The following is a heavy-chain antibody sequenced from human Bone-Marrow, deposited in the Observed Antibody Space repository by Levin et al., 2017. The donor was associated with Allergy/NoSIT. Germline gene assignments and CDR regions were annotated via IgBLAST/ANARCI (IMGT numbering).Heavy chain of an antibody. Sequence: ASVKVSCKASGYTFTSYDINWVRQATGQGLEWMGWMNPNSGNTGYAQKFQGRVTMTRNTSISTAYMELSSLRSEDTAVYYCARGLSNYYGSGSTESSFWFDPWGQGTLVTVSS. J-gene: IGHJ5*02. D-gene: IGHD3-10*01. CDR1: GYTFTSYD. V-gene: IGHV1-8*01. CDR2: MNPNSGNT. CDR3: ARGLSNYYGSGSTESSFWFDP.